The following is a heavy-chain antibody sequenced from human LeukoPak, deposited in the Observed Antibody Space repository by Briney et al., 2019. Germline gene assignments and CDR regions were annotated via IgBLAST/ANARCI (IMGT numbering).Heavy chain of an antibody. CDR1: GFTFSSYG. Sequence: GRSLRLSCAASGFTFSSYGMHWVRQAPGKGLEWVSVIYSGGSTYYADSVKGRFTISTDNSRSTLYLQMNSLRAEDTAVYYCARDGYSSGYFDFWGQGTLVTVSS. J-gene: IGHJ4*02. CDR2: IYSGGST. D-gene: IGHD3-22*01. CDR3: ARDGYSSGYFDF. V-gene: IGHV3-53*01.